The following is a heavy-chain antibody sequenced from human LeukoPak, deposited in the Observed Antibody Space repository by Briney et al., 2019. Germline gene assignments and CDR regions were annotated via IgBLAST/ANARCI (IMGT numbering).Heavy chain of an antibody. CDR1: GFTFNDAW. J-gene: IGHJ4*02. V-gene: IGHV3-15*01. CDR2: IKRKSDGGTT. D-gene: IGHD1/OR15-1a*01. CDR3: ATGGGTMDF. Sequence: GGSLRLSCVVSGFTFNDAWMSWVRQAPGKGLECVGRIKRKSDGGTTDYVQPVKGRFTISRDDSKNTLYLQMNSLKTEDTAVYYCATGGGTMDFWGQGTLDSVFS.